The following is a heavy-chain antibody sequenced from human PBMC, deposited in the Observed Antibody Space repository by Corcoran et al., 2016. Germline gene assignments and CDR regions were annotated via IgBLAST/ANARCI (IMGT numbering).Heavy chain of an antibody. V-gene: IGHV4-34*01. CDR2: INHSGST. CDR3: ARWGMVRGVSYYYYGMDV. D-gene: IGHD3-10*01. Sequence: QVQLQQWGAGLLKPSETLSLTCAVYGGSFSGYYWSWIRQPPGKGLEWIGEINHSGSTNYNPSLKSRVTISVDTSKNQFSLKLSSVTAADTAVYYCARWGMVRGVSYYYYGMDVWGQGTTVTVSS. CDR1: GGSFSGYY. J-gene: IGHJ6*02.